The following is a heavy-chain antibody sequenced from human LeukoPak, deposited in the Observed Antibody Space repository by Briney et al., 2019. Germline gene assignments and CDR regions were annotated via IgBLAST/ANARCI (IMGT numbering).Heavy chain of an antibody. J-gene: IGHJ4*02. V-gene: IGHV3-30*04. Sequence: PGGSLRLSCAASGFTFSSYAMHWVRQAPGKGLEWVAVMSYDGSNKYYTDSVKGRFTISRDNSKNTLYLQMNSLRGEDTAVYYCARDRSLDYWGQGTMVTVSS. CDR1: GFTFSSYA. CDR2: MSYDGSNK. D-gene: IGHD6-19*01. CDR3: ARDRSLDY.